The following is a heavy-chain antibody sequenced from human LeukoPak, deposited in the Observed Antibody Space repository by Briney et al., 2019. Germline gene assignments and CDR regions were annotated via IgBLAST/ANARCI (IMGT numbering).Heavy chain of an antibody. CDR2: IIPIFGTA. CDR1: GGTFSSYA. J-gene: IGHJ5*02. V-gene: IGHV1-69*05. CDR3: ARENTSGSYRRINWFDP. D-gene: IGHD1-26*01. Sequence: GASVKVSCKASGGTFSSYAISWVRQAPGQGLEWMGGIIPIFGTANYAQKCQGRVTITTDESTSTDYMELRSLRSEDTAVYYCARENTSGSYRRINWFDPWGQGTLVTVSS.